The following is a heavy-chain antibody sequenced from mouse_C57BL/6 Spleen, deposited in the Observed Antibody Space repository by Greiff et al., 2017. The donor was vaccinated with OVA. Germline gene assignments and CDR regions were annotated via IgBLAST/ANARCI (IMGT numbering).Heavy chain of an antibody. Sequence: VQLQQSGPELVKPGASVKISCKASGYAFSSSWMNWVKQRPGKGLEWIGQIYPGDGDTNYNGKFKGKATLTADKSSSTAYMQLSSLTSEDSAVYFCARRGGYSDYYSMDYWGQGTSVTVSS. CDR2: IYPGDGDT. CDR3: ARRGGYSDYYSMDY. D-gene: IGHD2-3*01. CDR1: GYAFSSSW. V-gene: IGHV1-82*01. J-gene: IGHJ4*01.